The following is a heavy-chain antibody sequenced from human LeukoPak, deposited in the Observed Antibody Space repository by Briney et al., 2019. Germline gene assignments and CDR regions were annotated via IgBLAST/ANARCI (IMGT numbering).Heavy chain of an antibody. D-gene: IGHD3-10*01. CDR1: GGSITRGPYF. Sequence: SETLSLTCTVSGGSITRGPYFWNWIRQPAGEGLEWIGRVHTNGNINYSPPLKSRASISVDTSKNQVSLKLTSVTAADTAVYYCARERSGEGALDIWGQGTTVTVSS. CDR3: ARERSGEGALDI. V-gene: IGHV4-61*02. CDR2: VHTNGNI. J-gene: IGHJ3*02.